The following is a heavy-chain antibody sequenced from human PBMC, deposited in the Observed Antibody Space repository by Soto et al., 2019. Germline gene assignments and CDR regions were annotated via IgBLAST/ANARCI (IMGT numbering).Heavy chain of an antibody. D-gene: IGHD3-10*01. J-gene: IGHJ4*02. V-gene: IGHV4-39*01. CDR2: IHYGGNA. Sequence: SETLSLTCTVSGGSVNTYNLFWAWVRQPPGKGLEWIASIHYGGNAYYSPSLTTRVTISRDTSKNRVSLELRSVTAADTAIYHCAKSSITLLRGVPDAYWGQGTLVTVSS. CDR3: AKSSITLLRGVPDAY. CDR1: GGSVNTYNLF.